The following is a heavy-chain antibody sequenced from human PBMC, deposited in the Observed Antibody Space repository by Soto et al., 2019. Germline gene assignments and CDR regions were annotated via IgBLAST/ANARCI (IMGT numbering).Heavy chain of an antibody. V-gene: IGHV1-3*01. Sequence: QVQLVQSGAEVKDPGASVKVSCRASGYTFMSHVMHWVRQAPGQRLEWMGWVTGGNGDTKYSQNFQGRVTITRDTSATTAYMELSRLTCEDTAVYYCARDSGIRGPSGDLDYWGQGTLVTVSS. CDR3: ARDSGIRGPSGDLDY. D-gene: IGHD1-20*01. J-gene: IGHJ4*02. CDR1: GYTFMSHV. CDR2: VTGGNGDT.